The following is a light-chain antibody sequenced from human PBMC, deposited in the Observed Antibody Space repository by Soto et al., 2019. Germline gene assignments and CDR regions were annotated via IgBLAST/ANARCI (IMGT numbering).Light chain of an antibody. J-gene: IGKJ1*01. Sequence: DIQMTQSPSTLSGSVGVGVTITCRASQTISSWLAWYQQKPGKAPKLLIYKASTLKSGVPSRFSGSGSGTEFTLTISSLQPDDFATYYCQHYNIYSEAFGQGTKV. CDR3: QHYNIYSEA. CDR2: KAS. V-gene: IGKV1-5*03. CDR1: QTISSW.